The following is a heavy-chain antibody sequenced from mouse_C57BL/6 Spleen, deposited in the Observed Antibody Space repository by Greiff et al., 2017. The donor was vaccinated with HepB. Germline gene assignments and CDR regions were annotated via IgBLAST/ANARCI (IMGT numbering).Heavy chain of an antibody. D-gene: IGHD2-3*01. J-gene: IGHJ3*01. CDR3: AREGGHDGYYPFAY. V-gene: IGHV3-6*01. CDR1: GYSITSGYY. CDR2: ISYDGSN. Sequence: EVQLQQSGPGLVKPSQSLSLTCSVTGYSITSGYYWNWIRQFPGNKLEWMGYISYDGSNNYNPSLKNRISITRDTSKNQFFLKLNSVTTEDTATYYCAREGGHDGYYPFAYWGQGTLVTVSA.